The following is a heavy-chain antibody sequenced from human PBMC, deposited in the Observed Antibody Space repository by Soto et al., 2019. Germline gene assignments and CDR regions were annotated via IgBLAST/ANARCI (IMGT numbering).Heavy chain of an antibody. CDR2: ISYDGSNK. V-gene: IGHV3-30-3*01. CDR1: GFTFSSYA. D-gene: IGHD3-10*01. Sequence: GGSLRLSCAASGFTFSSYAMHWVRQAPGKGLEWVAVISYDGSNKYYADSVKGRFTISRDNSKNTLYLQMNSLRAEDTAVYYCARDELLWFGEISLKAFSVSYYFDYWGQGTLVTVSS. CDR3: ARDELLWFGEISLKAFSVSYYFDY. J-gene: IGHJ4*02.